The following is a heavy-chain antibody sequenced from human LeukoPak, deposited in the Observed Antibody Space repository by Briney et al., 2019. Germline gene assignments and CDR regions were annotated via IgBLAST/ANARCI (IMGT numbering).Heavy chain of an antibody. CDR1: GGTFSSYA. D-gene: IGHD6-25*01. J-gene: IGHJ5*02. CDR3: ARAGRPIAASRNWFDP. Sequence: ASVKVSCKASGGTFSSYAISWVRQAPGQGLEWMGGIIPIFGTANYAQKFQGRVTITTDESTSTAYMELSSLRSEDTAVYYCARAGRPIAASRNWFDPWGQGTLVTVSS. CDR2: IIPIFGTA. V-gene: IGHV1-69*05.